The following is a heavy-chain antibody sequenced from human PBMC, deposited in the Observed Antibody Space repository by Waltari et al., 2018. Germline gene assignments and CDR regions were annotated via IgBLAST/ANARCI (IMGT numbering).Heavy chain of an antibody. CDR1: GFAFGNYA. V-gene: IGHV3-23*01. D-gene: IGHD1-26*01. CDR3: AKDETGLLFLVFDS. J-gene: IGHJ4*02. CDR2: LSDSGKHT. Sequence: EVQLMESGGGLVQPWVSLRLPCAASGFAFGNYAMSWVRQAPGKGLEWVSALSDSGKHTYYADSVKGRFTISRDNSKNTLYLQMNSLTVEDTAVYYCAKDETGLLFLVFDSWGPGTLVTVSS.